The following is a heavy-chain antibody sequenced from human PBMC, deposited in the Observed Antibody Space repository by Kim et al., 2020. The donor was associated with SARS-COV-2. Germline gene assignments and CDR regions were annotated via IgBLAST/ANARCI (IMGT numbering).Heavy chain of an antibody. J-gene: IGHJ1*01. CDR1: GGTFSSYA. Sequence: SVKVSCKASGGTFSSYAISWVRQAPGQGLEWMGGLIPIFGTANYAQKFQGRVTITADESTSTAYMELSSLRSEDTAVYYCARMYYYDSSGVAEYFQHWGQGTLVTVSS. V-gene: IGHV1-69*13. CDR2: LIPIFGTA. D-gene: IGHD3-22*01. CDR3: ARMYYYDSSGVAEYFQH.